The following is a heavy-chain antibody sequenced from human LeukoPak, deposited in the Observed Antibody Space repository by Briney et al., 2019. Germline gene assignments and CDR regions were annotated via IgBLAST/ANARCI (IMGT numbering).Heavy chain of an antibody. CDR3: ARVAPYYYGSGSYYPTDV. J-gene: IGHJ6*02. CDR1: GGTFSSYA. CDR2: IIPILGTA. D-gene: IGHD3-10*01. Sequence: SVKVSCKASGGTFSSYAISWVRQAPGQGLEWMGGIIPILGTANYAQKFQGRVTITADESTSTAYMELSSLRSEDTAVYYCARVAPYYYGSGSYYPTDVWGQGTTVTVSS. V-gene: IGHV1-69*01.